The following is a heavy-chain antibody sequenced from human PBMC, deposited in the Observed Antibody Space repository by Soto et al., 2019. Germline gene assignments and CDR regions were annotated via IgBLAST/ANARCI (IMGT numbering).Heavy chain of an antibody. J-gene: IGHJ6*02. CDR1: GGSISGYY. CDR3: TRDGDGRMTTNPYYYYGMDV. V-gene: IGHV4-59*01. Sequence: SETLSLTCTVSGGSISGYYWSWIRQPPGKGLEWIGNVYYSGGAKYNPSVKRRVSISVDTSKNQFSLNLSSVTAADTAVYHCTRDGDGRMTTNPYYYYGMDVWGPGITVTVSS. CDR2: VYYSGGA. D-gene: IGHD2-21*02.